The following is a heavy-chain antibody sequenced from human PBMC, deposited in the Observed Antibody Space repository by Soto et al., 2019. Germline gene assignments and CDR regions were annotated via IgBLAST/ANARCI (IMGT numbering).Heavy chain of an antibody. V-gene: IGHV1-69*18. D-gene: IGHD3-16*01. CDR3: AKDGSWDGGGGES. J-gene: IGHJ4*02. CDR2: IIPVFRTS. CDR1: GVTFSSYA. Sequence: QVQLVQSGAALKKTGSSVKVSCSASGVTFSSYAFTWVRQAPGQGLEWMGNIIPVFRTSNYAQGFQGRLTISADESTNKIDMELSSLRSEDTAVYFCAKDGSWDGGGGESWGQGTLVIVSS.